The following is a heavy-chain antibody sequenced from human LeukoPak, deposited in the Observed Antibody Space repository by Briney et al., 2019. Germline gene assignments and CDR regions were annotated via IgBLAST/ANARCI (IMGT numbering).Heavy chain of an antibody. CDR1: GYRVTSYA. Sequence: ASVTVSCKASGYRVTSYAMNWVRQAPGQGLEWVGWRNTNTGNPTYAQGFTGRCVFSLDTSVSTAYLQISSLKAEDTAVYSCARVAEYSSGWYDPFYYWGQGTLVTVSS. J-gene: IGHJ4*02. V-gene: IGHV7-4-1*02. D-gene: IGHD6-19*01. CDR2: RNTNTGNP. CDR3: ARVAEYSSGWYDPFYY.